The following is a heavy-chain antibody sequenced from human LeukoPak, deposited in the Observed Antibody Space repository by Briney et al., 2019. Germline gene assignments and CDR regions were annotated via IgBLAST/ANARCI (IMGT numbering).Heavy chain of an antibody. J-gene: IGHJ4*02. Sequence: ASVKVSCKASGYTFTSYAMNGVRQAPGQGLGWRGWINTNTRNPTYAQGFTGRFVFSLDTSVSTAYLQISSLKAEDTAVYSCARGQGMATTSLNDYWGQGTLVTVSS. CDR3: ARGQGMATTSLNDY. D-gene: IGHD5-24*01. CDR2: INTNTRNP. V-gene: IGHV7-4-1*02. CDR1: GYTFTSYA.